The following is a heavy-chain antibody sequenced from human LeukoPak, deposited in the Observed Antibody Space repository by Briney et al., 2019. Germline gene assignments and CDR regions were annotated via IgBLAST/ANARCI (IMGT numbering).Heavy chain of an antibody. J-gene: IGHJ4*02. D-gene: IGHD6-19*01. V-gene: IGHV3-30*02. Sequence: GGSLRLSCAASGFTFSTYGMLWVRQAPGQGPEWVALIRYDGSNKYYADSVKGRFTISRDNSKNTLYLQMNSLRVEDTAMYYCAKAGTQQWLLFVGVYWGQGALVTVSS. CDR3: AKAGTQQWLLFVGVY. CDR2: IRYDGSNK. CDR1: GFTFSTYG.